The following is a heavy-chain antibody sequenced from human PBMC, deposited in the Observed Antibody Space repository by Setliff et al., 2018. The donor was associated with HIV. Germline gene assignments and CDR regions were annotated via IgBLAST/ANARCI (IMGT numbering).Heavy chain of an antibody. J-gene: IGHJ4*02. Sequence: SETLSLTCAVYGGSLTGYFWTWIRQSPGKGLEWVGQVNRDGGAHYNPSLRSRVTISVDTSKNQFSLKLTSMTAADTAIYYCARDPNTGWYYLDFWGPGALVTVPQ. D-gene: IGHD6-19*01. CDR2: VNRDGGA. CDR1: GGSLTGYF. CDR3: ARDPNTGWYYLDF. V-gene: IGHV4-34*01.